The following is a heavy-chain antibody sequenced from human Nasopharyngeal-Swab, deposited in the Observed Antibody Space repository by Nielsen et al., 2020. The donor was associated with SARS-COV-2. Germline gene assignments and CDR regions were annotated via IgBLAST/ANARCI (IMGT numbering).Heavy chain of an antibody. J-gene: IGHJ5*02. D-gene: IGHD3-22*01. V-gene: IGHV3-30*04. CDR2: ISYDGSNK. Sequence: GGSLRLSCAASGFTFSSYAMHWVRQAPGKGLEWVAVISYDGSNKYYADSVKGRFTISRDNAKNSLYLQMNSLRAEDTAVYYCARDALPPYYYDSSGYYYGPRWFDPWGQGTLVTVSS. CDR1: GFTFSSYA. CDR3: ARDALPPYYYDSSGYYYGPRWFDP.